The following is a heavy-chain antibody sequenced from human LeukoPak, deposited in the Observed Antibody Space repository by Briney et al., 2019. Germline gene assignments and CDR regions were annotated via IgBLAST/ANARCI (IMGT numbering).Heavy chain of an antibody. CDR1: GGSISSSSYY. CDR2: IYYSGNT. D-gene: IGHD6-19*01. CDR3: ARQPVAGTVPDY. V-gene: IGHV4-39*01. J-gene: IGHJ4*02. Sequence: SETLSLTCTVSGGSISSSSYYWGWIRQPPGKGLEWIGSIYYSGNTYYNPSLKSRVTISVDTSKNQFSLKLSSVTAADTAVYYCARQPVAGTVPDYWGQGTLVTVSS.